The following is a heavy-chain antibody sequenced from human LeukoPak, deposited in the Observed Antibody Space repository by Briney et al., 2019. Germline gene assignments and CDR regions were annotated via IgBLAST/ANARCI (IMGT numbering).Heavy chain of an antibody. Sequence: SETLSLTCAVDDGSFTDYFWSWIRQSPGKGLEWIAEMNESGGTNYNPSLASRVTISVDTSRFSLKLSSVTAADMAVYYCARESSISGEGVQAFDYWGQGIPVTVSS. CDR3: ARESSISGEGVQAFDY. V-gene: IGHV4-34*01. D-gene: IGHD3-3*01. CDR2: MNESGGT. J-gene: IGHJ4*02. CDR1: DGSFTDYF.